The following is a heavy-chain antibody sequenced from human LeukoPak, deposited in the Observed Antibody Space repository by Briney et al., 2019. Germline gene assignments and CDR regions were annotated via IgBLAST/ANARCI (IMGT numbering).Heavy chain of an antibody. CDR2: INHSGST. CDR3: ASALGYSSSWYYFDY. J-gene: IGHJ4*02. D-gene: IGHD6-13*01. Sequence: PSETLSPTCAVYGGSFSGYYWSWIRQPPGKGLEWIGEINHSGSTNYNPSLKSRVTISVDTSKNQFSLKLSSVTAADTAVYYCASALGYSSSWYYFDYWGQGTLVTVSS. V-gene: IGHV4-34*01. CDR1: GGSFSGYY.